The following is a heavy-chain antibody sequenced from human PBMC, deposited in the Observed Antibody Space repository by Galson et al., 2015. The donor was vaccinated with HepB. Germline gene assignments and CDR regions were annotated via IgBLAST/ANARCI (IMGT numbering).Heavy chain of an antibody. J-gene: IGHJ4*02. CDR1: GFTISSYS. Sequence: SLRLSCAVYGFTISSYSMNWVRQTPGEGLEWVSYIGSGSSTIYYADSVKGRFTISRDNAKNSLHLQMNSLRAEDTAIYYCAREGFTTGQSLDYWGQGTLVTVSS. CDR3: AREGFTTGQSLDY. D-gene: IGHD2/OR15-2a*01. CDR2: IGSGSSTI. V-gene: IGHV3-48*01.